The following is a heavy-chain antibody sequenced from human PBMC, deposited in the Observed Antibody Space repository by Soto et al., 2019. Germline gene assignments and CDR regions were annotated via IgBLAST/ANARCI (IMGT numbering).Heavy chain of an antibody. CDR3: AGRDTRGFPRDFDK. V-gene: IGHV1-69*06. Sequence: QMQLVQSGAEVKKPGSSVKVSCKASGGTLSSFINYPINWVRQAPGQGLEWMGGIVPNVGTVNYAQKFQGRVTITADKSTGKGYMEGSSLRTEDTALYFFAGRDTRGFPRDFDKWGQGTLVTGPS. D-gene: IGHD3-10*01. CDR2: IVPNVGTV. J-gene: IGHJ4*02. CDR1: GGTLSSFINYP.